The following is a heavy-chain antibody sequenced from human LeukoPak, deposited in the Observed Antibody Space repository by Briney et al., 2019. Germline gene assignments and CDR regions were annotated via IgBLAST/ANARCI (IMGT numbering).Heavy chain of an antibody. J-gene: IGHJ4*02. CDR1: GYTLTELS. V-gene: IGHV1-69*13. CDR2: ITPIFGEA. CDR3: ARNSRVASTSGLNY. Sequence: SVKVSCKVSGYTLTELSMHWVRQAPGQGLEWMGEITPIFGEAQNAEKFQGRVTITADEPTSTVYMELTSLRSDDTAMYYCARNSRVASTSGLNYWGQGTLVTVSS. D-gene: IGHD5-12*01.